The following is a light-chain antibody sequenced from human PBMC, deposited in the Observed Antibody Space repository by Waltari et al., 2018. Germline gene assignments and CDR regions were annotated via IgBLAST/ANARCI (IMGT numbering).Light chain of an antibody. CDR1: SRAVGAYDI. V-gene: IGLV2-14*03. CDR2: DVY. CDR3: SSYSTSNTFVL. J-gene: IGLJ2*01. Sequence: QSALTQPASVSGSPGQSLTISCIGSSRAVGAYDIVSWYQQYPGKAPKLLIFDVYKRPSGVSSRFSASKSANTASLTISGLQAEDEGDYFCSSYSTSNTFVLFGGGTKLTVL.